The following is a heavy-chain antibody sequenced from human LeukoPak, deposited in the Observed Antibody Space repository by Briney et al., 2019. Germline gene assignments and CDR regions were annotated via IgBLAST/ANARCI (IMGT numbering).Heavy chain of an antibody. D-gene: IGHD2-15*01. CDR2: ISWNGDSI. Sequence: GGSLRLSCAASGFTFADYAMHWVRQVPGKGLEWVSSISWNGDSIGYADSVKGRFTISRGNAKNSLYLHMNSLRAEDTAVYYCARGWTHGDYWGQGALVTVSS. V-gene: IGHV3-9*01. CDR3: ARGWTHGDY. CDR1: GFTFADYA. J-gene: IGHJ4*02.